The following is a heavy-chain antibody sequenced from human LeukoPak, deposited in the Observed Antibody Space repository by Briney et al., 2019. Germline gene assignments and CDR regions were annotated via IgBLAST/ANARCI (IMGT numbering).Heavy chain of an antibody. J-gene: IGHJ2*01. CDR2: TWYDGSNK. V-gene: IGHV3-33*01. Sequence: GGSLRLSCAASGFTFSSYGMHWVRQAPGRGLEWVAVTWYDGSNKYYADSVKGRFTISRDNSKNTLYLQMNSLRAEDTAVYYCARVSQGYFDLWGRGTLVTVSS. CDR1: GFTFSSYG. CDR3: ARVSQGYFDL.